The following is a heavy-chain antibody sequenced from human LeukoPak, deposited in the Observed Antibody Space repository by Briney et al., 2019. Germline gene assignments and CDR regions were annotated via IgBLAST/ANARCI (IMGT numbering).Heavy chain of an antibody. D-gene: IGHD3-22*01. CDR3: AKDYYDSSAYYWPDAFDI. Sequence: GGSLRLSCAASGFTFNNYAMSWVRQAPGKGLEWVSVISGSGGTTYYADSVKGRFTISRDNPKNTLYLQVNSLRAEDTAVYYCAKDYYDSSAYYWPDAFDIWGQGTMVTVSS. CDR1: GFTFNNYA. V-gene: IGHV3-23*01. J-gene: IGHJ3*02. CDR2: ISGSGGTT.